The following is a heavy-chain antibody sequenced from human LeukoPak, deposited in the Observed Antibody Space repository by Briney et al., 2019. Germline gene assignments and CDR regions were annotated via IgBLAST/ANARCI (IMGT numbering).Heavy chain of an antibody. Sequence: GASVKVSCKASGGTSSSYAISWVRQAPGQGLEWMGGIIPIFGTANYAQKFQGRVTITADESTSTAYMELSSLRSEDTAVYYCARDRGRDGYSYSGQDYYFDYWGQGTLVTVSS. V-gene: IGHV1-69*13. D-gene: IGHD5-24*01. CDR2: IIPIFGTA. CDR1: GGTSSSYA. CDR3: ARDRGRDGYSYSGQDYYFDY. J-gene: IGHJ4*02.